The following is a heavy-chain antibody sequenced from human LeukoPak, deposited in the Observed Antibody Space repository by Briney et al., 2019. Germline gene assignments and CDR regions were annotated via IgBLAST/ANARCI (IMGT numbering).Heavy chain of an antibody. V-gene: IGHV5-51*01. CDR3: AIHDPHLSGAFDI. J-gene: IGHJ3*02. D-gene: IGHD3-10*01. CDR2: IYPGDSDT. Sequence: GESLKISCKGSGYSFTSYWIGWVRQMPGKGLEWMGIIYPGDSDTRYSPSFQGQVTISADKSISTSYLQWSSLKASDTAMSYCAIHDPHLSGAFDIWGQGTMVTVSS. CDR1: GYSFTSYW.